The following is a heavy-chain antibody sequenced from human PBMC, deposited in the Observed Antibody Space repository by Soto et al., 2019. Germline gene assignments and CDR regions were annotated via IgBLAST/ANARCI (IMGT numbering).Heavy chain of an antibody. D-gene: IGHD3-10*01. Sequence: QVQLVQSGTEVKKPGSSVKVSCKASGDTFSFYTINWVRQAPGLGLEWVGRINPIVSMSNYAQKFQGRVSRTADKSTGTACMELRSLRCDDTAMYFCAASYGSGYRAFDYWGQGALVIVSS. V-gene: IGHV1-69*02. J-gene: IGHJ4*02. CDR1: GDTFSFYT. CDR2: INPIVSMS. CDR3: AASYGSGYRAFDY.